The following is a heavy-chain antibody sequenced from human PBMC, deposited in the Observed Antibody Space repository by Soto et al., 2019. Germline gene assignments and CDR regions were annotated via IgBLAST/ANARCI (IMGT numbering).Heavy chain of an antibody. J-gene: IGHJ3*01. V-gene: IGHV3-30*18. Sequence: QVQLVESGGGVVQPGRSLRLSCAASGFPFSSYGMHWVRQAPGKGLEWVAVVSYDGSNKYYADSVKGRFTISRDNSKNTLYLQMNSLRAEDTAVYYCAKDLRVAGTFDVWGQGTMVTVSS. CDR3: AKDLRVAGTFDV. D-gene: IGHD6-19*01. CDR1: GFPFSSYG. CDR2: VSYDGSNK.